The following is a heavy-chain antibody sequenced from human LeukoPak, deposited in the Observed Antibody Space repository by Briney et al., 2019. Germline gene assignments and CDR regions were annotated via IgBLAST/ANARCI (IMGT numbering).Heavy chain of an antibody. V-gene: IGHV1-8*01. Sequence: ASVKVSCKASGYTFTSYDINWVRQATGQGLEWMGWMNPNSGNTGYAQKFQGRVTMTRDTSTSTVYMELSSLRSEDTAVYYCARGGFYCSSTSCLLDYWGQGTLVTVSS. CDR2: MNPNSGNT. CDR3: ARGGFYCSSTSCLLDY. J-gene: IGHJ4*02. D-gene: IGHD2-2*01. CDR1: GYTFTSYD.